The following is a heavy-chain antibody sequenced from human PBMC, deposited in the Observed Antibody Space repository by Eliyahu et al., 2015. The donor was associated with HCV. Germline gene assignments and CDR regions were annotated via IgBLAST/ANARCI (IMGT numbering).Heavy chain of an antibody. Sequence: QAHLVQSGAEVKKPGASVKISCEASGYSFTTYAIHWVRLAPGHRLEWMGRINADSGFTKYSQKFQGRVTITRDTSANIAYMEVNNLRFEDTAIYYCARAIALANLYGLDVWGQGTSVTVSS. J-gene: IGHJ6*02. V-gene: IGHV1-3*01. CDR3: ARAIALANLYGLDV. CDR1: GYSFTTYA. CDR2: INADSGFT. D-gene: IGHD6-19*01.